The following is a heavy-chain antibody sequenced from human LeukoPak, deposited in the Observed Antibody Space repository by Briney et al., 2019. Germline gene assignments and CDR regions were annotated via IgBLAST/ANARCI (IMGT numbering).Heavy chain of an antibody. V-gene: IGHV5-51*01. CDR1: GYSFTSYW. J-gene: IGHJ5*02. CDR2: IYPGDSHT. CDR3: ARQGVTISNWFDP. D-gene: IGHD3-3*01. Sequence: GESLKISCKGSGYSFTSYWIGWVRQMPGKGLEWMGIIYPGDSHTRYSPSFQGRVTISADKSINTAYLQWSSLKTSDTAMYYCARQGVTISNWFDPWGQGTRVTVSS.